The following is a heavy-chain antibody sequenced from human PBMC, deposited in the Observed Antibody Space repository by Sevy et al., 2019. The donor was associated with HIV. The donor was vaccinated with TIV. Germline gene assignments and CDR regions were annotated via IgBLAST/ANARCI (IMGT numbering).Heavy chain of an antibody. CDR2: IHHSGNS. Sequence: SETLSLTCRVSGVSINSDYWSWIRQPPGKEPEWIGYIHHSGNSNYKTPLKSRVTMSVDTSKNQFSLNLRSVSAADTAVYYCARSVAANYMDVWGKGTTVTVSS. V-gene: IGHV4-59*01. CDR3: ARSVAANYMDV. CDR1: GVSINSDY. J-gene: IGHJ6*03. D-gene: IGHD1-26*01.